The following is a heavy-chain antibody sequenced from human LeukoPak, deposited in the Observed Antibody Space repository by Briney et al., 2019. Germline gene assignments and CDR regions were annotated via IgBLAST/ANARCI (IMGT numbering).Heavy chain of an antibody. CDR2: IRSKAYGGTT. D-gene: IGHD6-13*01. Sequence: PGRSLRLSCTASGFTFGEYAMSWVRQAPGKGLGWVGVIRSKAYGGTTEYAASVKGRFTISRDDSKSIAYLQMNSLKTEDTAVYYCTTLYSSSWYYYYYMDVWGKGTTVTVSS. CDR1: GFTFGEYA. CDR3: TTLYSSSWYYYYYMDV. J-gene: IGHJ6*03. V-gene: IGHV3-49*04.